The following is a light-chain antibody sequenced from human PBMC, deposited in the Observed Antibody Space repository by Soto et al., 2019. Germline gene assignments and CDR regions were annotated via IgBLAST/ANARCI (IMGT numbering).Light chain of an antibody. J-gene: IGKJ1*01. CDR2: DAS. Sequence: DIQMTQSPSTLSVSVGDRVAITCRASQRVNSWLAWYQQKPGKAPKLLIYDASILESGVLSRFSGSGSGTDFTLTISRLQPDDFATYYCQQYNSFSWTFGQGTKVEVK. CDR3: QQYNSFSWT. CDR1: QRVNSW. V-gene: IGKV1-5*01.